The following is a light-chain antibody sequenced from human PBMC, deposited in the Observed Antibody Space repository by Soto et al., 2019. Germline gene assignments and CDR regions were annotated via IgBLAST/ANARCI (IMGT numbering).Light chain of an antibody. CDR3: GSWDSSLSADV. CDR2: DDD. CDR1: SSNIGGNS. J-gene: IGLJ1*01. Sequence: QSVMSQPPSVSAAPGQRVTISCSGSSSNIGGNSVSWYQQLPGTAPKLLIYDDDQRPSGIPDRFSGSKSGTSATLGITGFQTGDEADYYCGSWDSSLSADVFGTGTKLTAL. V-gene: IGLV1-51*01.